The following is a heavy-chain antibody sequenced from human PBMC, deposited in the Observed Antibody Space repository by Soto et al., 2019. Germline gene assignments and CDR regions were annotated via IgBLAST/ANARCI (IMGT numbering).Heavy chain of an antibody. D-gene: IGHD6-19*01. V-gene: IGHV4-4*02. CDR2: AYHNGLT. CDR1: GDSVTSNVW. J-gene: IGHJ4*02. Sequence: PSETLSLTCAVSGDSVTSNVWWSWVRQPPGKGLEWIGEAYHNGLTDYNPSLKSRVTMSVDTSKNEFSLKLTSSTAADTAIYYCARDAAVPGESDRFDYWGQGTLVTV. CDR3: ARDAAVPGESDRFDY.